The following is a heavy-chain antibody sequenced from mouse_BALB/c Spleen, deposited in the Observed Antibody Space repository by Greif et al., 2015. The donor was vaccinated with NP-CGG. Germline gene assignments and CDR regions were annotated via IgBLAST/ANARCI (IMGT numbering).Heavy chain of an antibody. CDR3: TREGYRYGYWYFDV. D-gene: IGHD2-14*01. V-gene: IGHV5-6-4*01. J-gene: IGHJ1*01. CDR1: GFTFSSYT. Sequence: EVKLMESGGGLVKPGGSLKLSCAASGFTFSSYTMSWVRQTPEKRLEWVATISSGGSYTYYPDSVKGRFTISRDNAKNTLYLQMSSLKSEDTAMYYCTREGYRYGYWYFDVWGAGTTVTVSS. CDR2: ISSGGSYT.